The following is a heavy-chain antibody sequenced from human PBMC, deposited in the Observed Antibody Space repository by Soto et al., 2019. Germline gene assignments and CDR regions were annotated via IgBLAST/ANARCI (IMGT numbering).Heavy chain of an antibody. D-gene: IGHD2-8*02. CDR2: ITSNGGST. Sequence: GGSLRLSCSASGFTFSNYAMHWVRQAPGKGLEFVSAITSNGGSTYHADFVKGRFTTSRDNSRNTLYLQMSSLRAEVTFVYFCGLGYCSGATCPIENWGQGTLVTVSS. V-gene: IGHV3-64D*08. J-gene: IGHJ4*02. CDR1: GFTFSNYA. CDR3: GLGYCSGATCPIEN.